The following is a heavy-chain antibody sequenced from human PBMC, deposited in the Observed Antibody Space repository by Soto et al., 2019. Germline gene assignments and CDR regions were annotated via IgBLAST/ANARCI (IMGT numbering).Heavy chain of an antibody. J-gene: IGHJ6*03. CDR1: GYTFTSYG. CDR2: ISAYNGNT. D-gene: IGHD1-1*01. Sequence: ASVKVSCKASGYTFTSYGISWVRQAPGQGLEWMGWISAYNGNTNYAQKLQGRVTMTTDTSTSTAYMELRSLRSDDTAVYYCARLQRSRVPLTPIYYYYYYYMDVWGKGTTVTVSS. CDR3: ARLQRSRVPLTPIYYYYYYYMDV. V-gene: IGHV1-18*01.